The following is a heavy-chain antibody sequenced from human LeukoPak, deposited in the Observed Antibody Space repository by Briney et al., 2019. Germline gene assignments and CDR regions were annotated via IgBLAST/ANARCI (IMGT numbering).Heavy chain of an antibody. CDR2: IWYDGSNK. D-gene: IGHD3-3*01. J-gene: IGHJ4*02. V-gene: IGHV3-33*01. Sequence: GRSLRLSCAASGFTFSSYGMHWVRQAPGKGLEWVAVIWYDGSNKYYADSVKGRFTISRDNAKNSLYLQMNSLRAEDTAVYYCAREPYYDFWSGYYDIDYWGQGTLVTVSS. CDR3: AREPYYDFWSGYYDIDY. CDR1: GFTFSSYG.